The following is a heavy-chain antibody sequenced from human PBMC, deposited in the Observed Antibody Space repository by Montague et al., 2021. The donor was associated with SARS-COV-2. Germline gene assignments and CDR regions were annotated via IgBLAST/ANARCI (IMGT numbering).Heavy chain of an antibody. CDR3: ARQVGTMIVVVIIKLRYYFDY. J-gene: IGHJ4*02. CDR1: GGSISSSSYY. Sequence: SETLSLTRTLSGGSISSSSYYWGWIRQPPGKGLEWIGSIYYSGSTYYXPSLKSRVTISVDTSKNQFSLKLSSVTAADTAVYYCARQVGTMIVVVIIKLRYYFDYWGQGTLVTVSS. V-gene: IGHV4-39*01. CDR2: IYYSGST. D-gene: IGHD3-22*01.